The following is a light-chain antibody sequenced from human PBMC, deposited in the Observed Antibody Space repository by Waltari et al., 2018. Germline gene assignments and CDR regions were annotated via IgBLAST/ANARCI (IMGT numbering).Light chain of an antibody. CDR2: WAS. CDR1: QGVLYNYNNKNY. V-gene: IGKV4-1*01. Sequence: DVVMTQSPASMAVSLGEGATINCRSSQGVLYNYNNKNYLAWFQQKPGQPPKLLISWASTRETGIPDRFSGSGSGTDFTLTISSLQAEDVAVYYCQQYYNSPLTFGQGTRLEIK. J-gene: IGKJ5*01. CDR3: QQYYNSPLT.